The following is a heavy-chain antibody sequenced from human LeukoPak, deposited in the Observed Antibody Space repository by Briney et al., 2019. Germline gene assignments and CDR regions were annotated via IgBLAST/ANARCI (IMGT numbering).Heavy chain of an antibody. Sequence: SETLSLTCAVDGGSFSGYYWSWIPQPPGKGLEWIGEINHSGSTNYNPSLKSRVTISVDTSKNQFSLKLSSVTAADTAVYYCARFRRELAAAGNFDYWGQGTLVTVSS. CDR1: GGSFSGYY. D-gene: IGHD6-13*01. CDR2: INHSGST. V-gene: IGHV4-34*01. J-gene: IGHJ4*02. CDR3: ARFRRELAAAGNFDY.